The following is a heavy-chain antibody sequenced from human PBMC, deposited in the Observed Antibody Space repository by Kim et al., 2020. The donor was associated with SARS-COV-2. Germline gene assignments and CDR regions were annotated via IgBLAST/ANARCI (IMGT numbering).Heavy chain of an antibody. Sequence: YAPPVKGRFTISRDDSKSIAYLQMNRLKTEDTAVYYCTRLTPVAGTDYWGQGTLVTVSS. V-gene: IGHV3-49*02. CDR3: TRLTPVAGTDY. D-gene: IGHD6-19*01. J-gene: IGHJ4*02.